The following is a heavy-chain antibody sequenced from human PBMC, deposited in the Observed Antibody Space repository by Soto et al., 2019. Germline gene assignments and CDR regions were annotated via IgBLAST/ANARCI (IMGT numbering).Heavy chain of an antibody. CDR2: INSDGSST. D-gene: IGHD5-18*01. Sequence: EVPLVESGGGLVQPGGSLRLSCAASGFTFSSYWMHWVRQAPGKGLVWVSRINSDGSSTSYADSVKGRFTISRDNAKNTLYLQMNSLRAEDTAVYYCARGGTAMVHYFDYWGQGTLVTVSS. CDR3: ARGGTAMVHYFDY. CDR1: GFTFSSYW. J-gene: IGHJ4*02. V-gene: IGHV3-74*01.